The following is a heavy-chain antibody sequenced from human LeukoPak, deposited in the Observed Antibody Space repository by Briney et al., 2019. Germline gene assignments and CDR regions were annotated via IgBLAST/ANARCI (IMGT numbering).Heavy chain of an antibody. V-gene: IGHV4-38-2*02. D-gene: IGHD1-26*01. CDR3: ARWIGNYFDY. Sequence: PSETLSLTCTVSGYSISSGYYWGWIRQPPGKGLEWIGSIYHSGSTYYNPSLKSRVTISVDTFKNQFSLKLSSVTAADTAVYYCARWIGNYFDYWGQGTLVTVSS. CDR2: IYHSGST. J-gene: IGHJ4*02. CDR1: GYSISSGYY.